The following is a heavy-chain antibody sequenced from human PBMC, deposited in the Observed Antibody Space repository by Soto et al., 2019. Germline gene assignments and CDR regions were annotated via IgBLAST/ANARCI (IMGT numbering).Heavy chain of an antibody. V-gene: IGHV6-1*01. CDR1: GDSVSSNSAG. J-gene: IGHJ4*01. Sequence: SQTLSLTCAITGDSVSSNSAGWSWVRQSPSRGLEWLGRTYYRSKWYYEDAVSVRGRITINPDTSKNQYYLQLNSVTPEDTAVYFCARGEQYSGRIFDYWGQGTLVTVSS. CDR2: TYYRSKWYY. CDR3: ARGEQYSGRIFDY. D-gene: IGHD1-26*01.